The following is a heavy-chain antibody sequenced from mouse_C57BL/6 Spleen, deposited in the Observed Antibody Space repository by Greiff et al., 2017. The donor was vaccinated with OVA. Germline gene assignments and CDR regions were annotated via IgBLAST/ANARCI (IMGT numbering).Heavy chain of an antibody. J-gene: IGHJ2*01. D-gene: IGHD2-3*01. Sequence: QVQLQQPGAELVKPGASVKLSCKASGYTFTSYWMHWVKQRPGQGLEWIGMIHPDSGSTNYNEKFKSKATLTVDKSSSTAYMQLSSLTSEDSAVYYCARSRIYDGYPFDCWGQGTTLTFSS. CDR1: GYTFTSYW. CDR3: ARSRIYDGYPFDC. CDR2: IHPDSGST. V-gene: IGHV1-64*01.